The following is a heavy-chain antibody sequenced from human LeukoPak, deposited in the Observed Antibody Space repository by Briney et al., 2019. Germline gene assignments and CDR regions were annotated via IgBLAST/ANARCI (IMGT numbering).Heavy chain of an antibody. CDR2: INPNSGGT. CDR3: ARGGYDFIYYYYGMDV. D-gene: IGHD3-3*01. CDR1: GYTFTGYY. Sequence: ASVKVSCKASGYTFTGYYMHWVRQAPGQGLEWMGRINPNSGGTNYAQKFQGRVTMTRDTSISTAYMELSRLRSDDTAVYYCARGGYDFIYYYYGMDVWGQGTTVTVSS. V-gene: IGHV1-2*06. J-gene: IGHJ6*02.